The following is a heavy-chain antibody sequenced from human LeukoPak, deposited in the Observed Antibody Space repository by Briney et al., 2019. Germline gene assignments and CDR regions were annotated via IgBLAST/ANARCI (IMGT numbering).Heavy chain of an antibody. CDR2: ISSSSTI. CDR3: AVPAAHQGGFDC. V-gene: IGHV3-48*01. J-gene: IGHJ4*02. CDR1: GFTFGSHS. Sequence: PGGSLRLSCAASGFTFGSHSMNWVRQAPGKGLEWVSYISSSSTIYYADSVKGRFTISRDNAKNSLYLQMNSLRAEDTAVYYCAVPAAHQGGFDCWGQGILVTVSS. D-gene: IGHD2-2*01.